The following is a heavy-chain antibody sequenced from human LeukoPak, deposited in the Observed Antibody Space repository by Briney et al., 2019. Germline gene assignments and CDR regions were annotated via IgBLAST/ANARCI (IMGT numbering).Heavy chain of an antibody. CDR2: INHSGST. V-gene: IGHV4-34*01. CDR3: ARPLSTYYGSGSYRSY. D-gene: IGHD3-10*01. CDR1: GGSFSGYY. Sequence: PSETLSLTCAVYGGSFSGYYWSWIRQPPGKGLEWIGEINHSGSTNYNPSLKSRVTISVDASKNHFSLKLSSVTAADTAVYYCARPLSTYYGSGSYRSYWGQGTLVTVSS. J-gene: IGHJ4*02.